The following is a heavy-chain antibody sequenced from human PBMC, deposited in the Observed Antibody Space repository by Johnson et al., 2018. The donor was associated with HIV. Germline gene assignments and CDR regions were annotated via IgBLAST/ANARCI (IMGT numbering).Heavy chain of an antibody. CDR2: IYSGGTT. J-gene: IGHJ3*02. D-gene: IGHD5-18*01. V-gene: IGHV3-66*01. CDR3: ARAYTYGAFDI. CDR1: GFTVSSNY. Sequence: MLLVESGGGLIQPGGSLRLSCAASGFTVSSNYMSWVRQAPGKGLEWVSVIYSGGTTYNADSVKGRFIISRDNSKSTLYLQMNSLRAEDTAVYYCARAYTYGAFDIWGQGTMVTVSS.